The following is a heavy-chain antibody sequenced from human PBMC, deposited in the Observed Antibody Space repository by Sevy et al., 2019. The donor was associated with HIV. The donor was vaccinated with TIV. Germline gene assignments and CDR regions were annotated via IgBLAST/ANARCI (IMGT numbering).Heavy chain of an antibody. Sequence: ASVKVSCKTSGYSSNMYGISWVRQAPGQGLEWMGWISAYTGDTDYRQMFRGRVTMTTDASTNTAYMELRRLTSDDTAVYYCARHRPQGVVIIPGSGYHYGADFWGQGTMVTVSS. CDR3: ARHRPQGVVIIPGSGYHYGADF. V-gene: IGHV1-18*01. CDR1: GYSSNMYG. J-gene: IGHJ6*02. D-gene: IGHD3-3*01. CDR2: ISAYTGDT.